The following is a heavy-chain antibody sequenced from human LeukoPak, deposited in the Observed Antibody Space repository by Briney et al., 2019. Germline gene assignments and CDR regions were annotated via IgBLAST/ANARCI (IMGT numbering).Heavy chain of an antibody. Sequence: PGGSLRLSCSASGFTFSSYAMHWVRQAPGKGLEYVSAISSNGGSTYYADSVKGRFTISRDNSKNTLYLQMSSLRAEDTAVYYCVSDYDFWSGSIDYWGQGTLVTVFS. CDR1: GFTFSSYA. CDR3: VSDYDFWSGSIDY. J-gene: IGHJ4*02. V-gene: IGHV3-64D*06. CDR2: ISSNGGST. D-gene: IGHD3-3*01.